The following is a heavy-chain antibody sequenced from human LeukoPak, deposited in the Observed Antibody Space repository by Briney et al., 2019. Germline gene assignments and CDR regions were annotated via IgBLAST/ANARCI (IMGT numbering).Heavy chain of an antibody. Sequence: PGGSLRLSCATSGFTFSNYVMTWVRQAPGKGLEWVSAISGGGGSTYYADSVKGRFAISRDNSKNTLYLQVSILGVEDTAVYYCARDQGTGYDFDAFDIWGHGTMVTVSS. D-gene: IGHD5-12*01. CDR3: ARDQGTGYDFDAFDI. CDR1: GFTFSNYV. V-gene: IGHV3-23*01. CDR2: ISGGGGST. J-gene: IGHJ3*02.